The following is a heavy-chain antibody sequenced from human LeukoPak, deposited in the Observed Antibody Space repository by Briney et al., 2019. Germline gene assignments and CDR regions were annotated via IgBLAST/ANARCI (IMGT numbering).Heavy chain of an antibody. CDR1: GGTFSSYA. J-gene: IGHJ4*02. Sequence: SVKVSCKASGGTFSSYAISWVRQAPGQGLEWMGRIIPIFGTANYAQKFQGRVTITTDESTSTAYMELSSLRSEDTAVYYCARTASSSWYNPYHFDYWGQGTLVTVSS. CDR3: ARTASSSWYNPYHFDY. V-gene: IGHV1-69*05. CDR2: IIPIFGTA. D-gene: IGHD6-13*01.